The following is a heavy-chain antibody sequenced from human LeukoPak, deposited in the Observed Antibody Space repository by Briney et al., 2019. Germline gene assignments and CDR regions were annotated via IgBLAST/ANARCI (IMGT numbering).Heavy chain of an antibody. V-gene: IGHV1-69*05. Sequence: GASVKVSCKASGGTFSSYAISWVRQAPGQGLEWMGGIIPIFGTANYAQKFQGRVTMTRDTSTSTVYMELSSLRSEDTAVYYCARDRLGVGAKFDYWGQGTLVTVSS. CDR3: ARDRLGVGAKFDY. D-gene: IGHD1-26*01. J-gene: IGHJ4*02. CDR2: IIPIFGTA. CDR1: GGTFSSYA.